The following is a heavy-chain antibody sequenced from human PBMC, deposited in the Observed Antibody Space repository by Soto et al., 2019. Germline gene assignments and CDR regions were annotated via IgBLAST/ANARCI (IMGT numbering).Heavy chain of an antibody. J-gene: IGHJ4*02. CDR3: AKSFGVEAPAPFAY. V-gene: IGHV4-31*03. CDR2: IYYSGST. D-gene: IGHD3-3*01. Sequence: SETLCLTCTVSGGSISSVGYYWSWIRQHPGKGLEWIGYIYYSGSTYYNPSLKSRVTISVDTSKNQFSLKLSSVTAADTAVYYCAKSFGVEAPAPFAYWGKGTLVPVSS. CDR1: GGSISSVGYY.